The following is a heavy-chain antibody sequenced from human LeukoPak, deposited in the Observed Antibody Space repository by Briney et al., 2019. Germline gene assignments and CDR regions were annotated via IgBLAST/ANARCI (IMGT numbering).Heavy chain of an antibody. D-gene: IGHD3-10*01. CDR2: IIPIFGTA. Sequence: SVKVSCKASGGTFSSYAISWVRQAPGQGLEWMGGIIPIFGTANYAQKFQGRVTITADESTSTAYMDLSSLRSEDTAVYYCARAPEGWFGEFVFDYWGQGTLVTVSS. V-gene: IGHV1-69*13. CDR3: ARAPEGWFGEFVFDY. CDR1: GGTFSSYA. J-gene: IGHJ4*02.